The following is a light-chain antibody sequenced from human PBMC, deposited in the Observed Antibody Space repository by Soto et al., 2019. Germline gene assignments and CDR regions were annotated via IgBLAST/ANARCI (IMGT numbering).Light chain of an antibody. Sequence: QSALTQPASVSGSPGQSITISCTGTSSDVGDYHYVSWYQQHPGKAPKLMISEVSNRPSGVSNRFSGSKSGNTASLTISGLQAEDEADYYCSSYSISSTLVVFGGGTKVTVL. V-gene: IGLV2-14*01. CDR1: SSDVGDYHY. J-gene: IGLJ2*01. CDR2: EVS. CDR3: SSYSISSTLVV.